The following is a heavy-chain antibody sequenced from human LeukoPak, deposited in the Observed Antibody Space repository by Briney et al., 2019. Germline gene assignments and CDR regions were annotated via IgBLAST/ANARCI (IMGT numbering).Heavy chain of an antibody. CDR3: ARTTEGGYTYDYFYYYYMDV. J-gene: IGHJ6*03. V-gene: IGHV4-59*01. Sequence: SETLSLTCTVSGGSISIYYWSWIRQPPGRGLEWIAYIYYSGSTNYNPSLKSRVTISVDTSKNQFSLKLRSVTAADTAVYYCARTTEGGYTYDYFYYYYMDVWGKGTTVTISS. D-gene: IGHD5-18*01. CDR2: IYYSGST. CDR1: GGSISIYY.